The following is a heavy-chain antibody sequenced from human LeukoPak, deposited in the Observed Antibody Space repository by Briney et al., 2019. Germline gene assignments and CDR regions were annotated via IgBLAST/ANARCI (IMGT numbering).Heavy chain of an antibody. V-gene: IGHV3-33*01. Sequence: GGSLSLSCAASGFTFSSYGMHWVRQAPGKGLEWVAVIWYDGSNKYYADSVKGRFTITRDNSKNPLYLQMNSLRAEDTAVYYCAREVVRGVISGFDYWGQGTLVTVSS. CDR2: IWYDGSNK. CDR1: GFTFSSYG. J-gene: IGHJ4*02. CDR3: AREVVRGVISGFDY. D-gene: IGHD3-10*01.